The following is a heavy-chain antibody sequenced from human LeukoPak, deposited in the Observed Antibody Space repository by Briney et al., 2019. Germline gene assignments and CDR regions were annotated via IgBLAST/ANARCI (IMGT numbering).Heavy chain of an antibody. V-gene: IGHV3-23*01. J-gene: IGHJ6*02. D-gene: IGHD3-9*01. Sequence: GGSLRLSCAACGFTLRSYAMSWVRQAPGKGLEWGSAISGSGGSTYCADFVEGRFTTSRDNSKNTLYLQMNSLRAEDTAVYYCAKDGDDISPYYYYGMDVWGQGTTVTVSS. CDR2: ISGSGGST. CDR3: AKDGDDISPYYYYGMDV. CDR1: GFTLRSYA.